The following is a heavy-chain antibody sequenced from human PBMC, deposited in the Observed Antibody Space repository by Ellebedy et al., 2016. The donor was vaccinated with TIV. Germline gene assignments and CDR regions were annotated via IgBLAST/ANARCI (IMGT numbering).Heavy chain of an antibody. D-gene: IGHD3-10*01. CDR3: AREGLWFGDLDY. CDR2: ISSTSSFI. CDR1: GFTFSSYS. Sequence: PGGSLRLSCAASGFTFSSYSMNWVRQAPGKGLEWVSSISSTSSFIYYADSVKGRFTISRDHAKNSLYLQMNSLRAEDTAVYYCAREGLWFGDLDYWGQGTLVTVSS. V-gene: IGHV3-21*01. J-gene: IGHJ4*02.